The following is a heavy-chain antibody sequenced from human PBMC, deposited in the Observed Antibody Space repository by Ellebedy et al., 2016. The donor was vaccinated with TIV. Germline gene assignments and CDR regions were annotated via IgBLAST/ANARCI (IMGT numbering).Heavy chain of an antibody. CDR2: INPNSGDT. J-gene: IGHJ4*02. Sequence: ASVKVSCKASGFTFTGYYMHWVRQAPGQGLEWVGWINPNSGDTSYAPKFQGRVSLTRDTSITTACMELSSLKSDDSAVYYCVRVRLSTVTTMNFWGQGTLVSVSA. D-gene: IGHD4-17*01. V-gene: IGHV1-2*02. CDR3: VRVRLSTVTTMNF. CDR1: GFTFTGYY.